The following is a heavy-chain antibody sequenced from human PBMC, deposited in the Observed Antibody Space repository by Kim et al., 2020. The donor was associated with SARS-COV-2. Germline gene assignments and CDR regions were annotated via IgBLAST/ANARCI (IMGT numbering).Heavy chain of an antibody. J-gene: IGHJ4*02. CDR2: IWYDGSNK. CDR3: ARDFLVDYFDY. V-gene: IGHV3-33*01. CDR1: GFTFSSYG. Sequence: GGSLRLSCAASGFTFSSYGMHWVRQAPGKGLEWVAVIWYDGSNKYYADSVKGRFTISRDNSKNTLYLQMNSLRAEDTAVYYCARDFLVDYFDYWGQGTLVTVSS. D-gene: IGHD3-3*01.